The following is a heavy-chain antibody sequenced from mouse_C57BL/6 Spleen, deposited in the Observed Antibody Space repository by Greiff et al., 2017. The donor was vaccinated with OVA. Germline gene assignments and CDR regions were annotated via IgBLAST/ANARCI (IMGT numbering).Heavy chain of an antibody. CDR1: GYTFTSYW. J-gene: IGHJ2*01. V-gene: IGHV1-52*01. CDR3: ARSWDYDDGYCDY. Sequence: VQLQQPGAELVRPGSSVKLSCKASGYTFTSYWMHWVKQRPIQGLEWIGNIDPSDSETHYNQKFKDKATLTVDKSSSTAYMQRSSLTSEDSAVYYCARSWDYDDGYCDYWGQGTTLTVSS. D-gene: IGHD2-4*01. CDR2: IDPSDSET.